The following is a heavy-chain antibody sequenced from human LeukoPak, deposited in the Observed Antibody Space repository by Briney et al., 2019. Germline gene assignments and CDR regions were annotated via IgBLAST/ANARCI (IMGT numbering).Heavy chain of an antibody. V-gene: IGHV1-18*04. CDR2: VSAYNGNT. J-gene: IGHJ4*02. D-gene: IGHD2-2*01. CDR1: GYTFTGYY. CDR3: ARIVVVPAATRQLDY. Sequence: ASVKVSCKASGYTFTGYYMHWVRQAPGQGLEWMGWVSAYNGNTNYAQKLQGRVTMTTDTSTSTAYMELRSLRSDDTAVYYCARIVVVPAATRQLDYWGQGTLVTVSS.